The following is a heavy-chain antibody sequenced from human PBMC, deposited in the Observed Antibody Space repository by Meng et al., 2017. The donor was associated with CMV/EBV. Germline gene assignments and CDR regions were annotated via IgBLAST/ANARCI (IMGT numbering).Heavy chain of an antibody. CDR2: INPSGGST. CDR1: GYTFTSYY. D-gene: IGHD3-3*01. V-gene: IGHV1-46*01. J-gene: IGHJ3*02. Sequence: ASVKVSCKASGYTFTSYYMHWVRQAPGQGLEWMGIINPSGGSTSYAQKFQGRVTMTSDTSTSTVYMELSSLGSEDTAVYYCARDWTIFGVVIPGDDAFDIWGQGTMVTVSS. CDR3: ARDWTIFGVVIPGDDAFDI.